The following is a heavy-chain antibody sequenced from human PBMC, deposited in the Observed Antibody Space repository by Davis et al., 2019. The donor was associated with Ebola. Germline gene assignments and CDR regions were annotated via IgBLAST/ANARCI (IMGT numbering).Heavy chain of an antibody. CDR1: GFTFSSYE. Sequence: GESLKISCAASGFTFSSYEMNWVRQAPGKGLEWVSYISGSGGTEYYADSVKGRFTISRDNAKNSLYLQMNSLRAEDTAVYYCAREAGPVWFDYWGQGTLVTVSS. D-gene: IGHD6-19*01. CDR2: ISGSGGTE. CDR3: AREAGPVWFDY. V-gene: IGHV3-48*03. J-gene: IGHJ4*02.